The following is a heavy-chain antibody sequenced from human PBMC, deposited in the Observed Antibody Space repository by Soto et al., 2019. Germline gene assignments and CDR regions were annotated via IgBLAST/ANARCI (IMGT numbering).Heavy chain of an antibody. V-gene: IGHV1-18*04. J-gene: IGHJ6*02. CDR1: GYTFTNYG. CDR2: ISGYNGNT. CDR3: ARDREYYYDSSGNYYYHYGMDV. D-gene: IGHD3-22*01. Sequence: ASVKVSCKASGYTFTNYGISWVRQAPGQGLEWMGWISGYNGNTKYAQKFQGRVTMTTYTPTNTAYMELRSLRSDDTAVYYCARDREYYYDSSGNYYYHYGMDVWGQGTTVTVSS.